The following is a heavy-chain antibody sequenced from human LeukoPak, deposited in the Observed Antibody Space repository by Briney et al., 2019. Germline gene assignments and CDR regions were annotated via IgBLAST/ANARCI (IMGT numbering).Heavy chain of an antibody. CDR3: TIEWFGKLLLPY. V-gene: IGHV3-49*04. Sequence: GGSLRLSCTASGFTFGDYAMSWVRQAPGKGLEWVGFIRSKAYGGTTEYAASVKGRFTISRDDSKSIAYLQMNSLKTEDTAVYYCTIEWFGKLLLPYWGQGTLVTVSS. CDR2: IRSKAYGGTT. D-gene: IGHD3-10*01. CDR1: GFTFGDYA. J-gene: IGHJ4*02.